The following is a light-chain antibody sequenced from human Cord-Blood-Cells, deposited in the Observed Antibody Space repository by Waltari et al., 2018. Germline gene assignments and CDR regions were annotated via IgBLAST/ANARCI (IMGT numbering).Light chain of an antibody. Sequence: SSELTQDPAVSVALGQTVRITCQGDSLRSDYASWYQQKPGQAPVLVTYGKNNRPSGIPDRFSGSSSGNTASLTITGAQAEDEADYYCNSRDSSGNHLVVFGGGTKLTVL. CDR2: GKN. CDR3: NSRDSSGNHLVV. V-gene: IGLV3-19*01. J-gene: IGLJ2*01. CDR1: SLRSDY.